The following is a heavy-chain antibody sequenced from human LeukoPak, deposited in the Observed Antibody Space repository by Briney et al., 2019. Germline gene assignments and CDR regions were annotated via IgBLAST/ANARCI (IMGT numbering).Heavy chain of an antibody. V-gene: IGHV4-59*01. CDR1: GGSFSTYY. CDR3: ARWNYFYGMDV. CDR2: IHSSGGT. Sequence: SETLSLTCTVSGGSFSTYYWSWIRQSPRRGLEWIGYIHSSGGTSYDPSLASRVTMALDTSRNQFSLKLSSVTAADTAVYYCARWNYFYGMDVWGQGTTVTVSS. J-gene: IGHJ6*02.